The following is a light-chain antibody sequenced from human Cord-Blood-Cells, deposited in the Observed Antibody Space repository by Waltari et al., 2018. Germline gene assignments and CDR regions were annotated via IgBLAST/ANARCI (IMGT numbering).Light chain of an antibody. J-gene: IGKJ3*01. V-gene: IGKV3D-15*01. CDR3: QQYNNWPFT. CDR2: GAS. Sequence: EIVMTQSPATLSVSPGARATLSCRASQSVSRNLAWYQQKPGQAPRPLIYGASTRATGIPARFSGSGSGTEFTLTISSLQSEDFAVYYCQQYNNWPFTFGPGTKVDIK. CDR1: QSVSRN.